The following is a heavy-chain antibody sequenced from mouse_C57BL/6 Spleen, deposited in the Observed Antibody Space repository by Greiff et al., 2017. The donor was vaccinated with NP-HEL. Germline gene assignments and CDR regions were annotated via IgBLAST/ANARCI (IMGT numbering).Heavy chain of an antibody. J-gene: IGHJ1*03. CDR3: ARHYSNYGYFDV. V-gene: IGHV5-15*01. D-gene: IGHD2-5*01. Sequence: EVMLVESGGGLVQPGGSLKLSCAASGFTFSDYGMAWVRQAPRKGPEWVAFISNLAYSIYYADTVTGRFTISRENAKNTLYLEMSSLRSEDTAMYYCARHYSNYGYFDVWGTGTTVTVSS. CDR2: ISNLAYSI. CDR1: GFTFSDYG.